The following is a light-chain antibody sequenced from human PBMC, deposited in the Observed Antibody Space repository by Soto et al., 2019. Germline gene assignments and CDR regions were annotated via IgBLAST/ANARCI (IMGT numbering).Light chain of an antibody. CDR1: QSVSGY. J-gene: IGKJ5*01. V-gene: IGKV3-11*01. Sequence: DMVLTQAPATLSLSPGETATLSCRASQSVSGYIGWYQQKPGQAPRLLIYADSNRATGIPARFSGSGSGTDFTLTISSLEPEDFSVYYCQQRYNWPITFGQGTRLEIK. CDR3: QQRYNWPIT. CDR2: ADS.